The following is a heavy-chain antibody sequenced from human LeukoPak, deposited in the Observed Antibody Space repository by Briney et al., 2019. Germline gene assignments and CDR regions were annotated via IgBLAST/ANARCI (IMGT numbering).Heavy chain of an antibody. CDR3: ATEYYYGSGSYPY. D-gene: IGHD3-10*01. CDR1: GGSFSGYY. J-gene: IGHJ4*02. CDR2: INHSGST. V-gene: IGHV4-34*01. Sequence: PSETLSLTCAVYGGSFSGYYWSWIRQPPGKGLEWIGEINHSGSTNYNPSLKSRVTISVDTSKNQFSLKLSSVTAADTAVYYCATEYYYGSGSYPYWGQGTLVTVSS.